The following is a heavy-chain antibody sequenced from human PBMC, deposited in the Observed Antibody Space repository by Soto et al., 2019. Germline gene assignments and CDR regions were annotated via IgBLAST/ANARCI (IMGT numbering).Heavy chain of an antibody. J-gene: IGHJ6*02. CDR3: AKDREYRSSFGMDV. V-gene: IGHV3-9*01. Sequence: GGSLRLSCAASGFTFDDYAMHWVRQAPGKGLEWVSGISWNSGSIGYADSVKGRFTISRDNAKNSLYLQMNSLRAEDTALYYCAKDREYRSSFGMDVWGQGTTVTVSS. CDR2: ISWNSGSI. CDR1: GFTFDDYA. D-gene: IGHD6-6*01.